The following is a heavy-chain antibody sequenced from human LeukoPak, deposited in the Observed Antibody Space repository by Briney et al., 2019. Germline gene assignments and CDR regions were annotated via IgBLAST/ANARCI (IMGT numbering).Heavy chain of an antibody. CDR3: ARDSVPINYDSSGYDY. V-gene: IGHV3-7*01. CDR1: GFTFSSYW. Sequence: PGGSLRLSCAASGFTFSSYWMSWVRQAPGKGLEWVANIKQDGSEKYYVDSVKGRFTTPRDNAKNSLYLQMNSLRAEDTAVYYCARDSVPINYDSSGYDYWGQGTLVTVSS. D-gene: IGHD3-22*01. J-gene: IGHJ4*02. CDR2: IKQDGSEK.